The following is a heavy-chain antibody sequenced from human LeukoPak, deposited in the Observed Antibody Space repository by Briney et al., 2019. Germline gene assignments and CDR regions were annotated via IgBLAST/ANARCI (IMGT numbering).Heavy chain of an antibody. Sequence: AETLHLSCEASGVTFSSYRVNWFRRAPEQGKKWVSSISSSSSYIYYADSVKGRFTISRDNAKNSLYLQMNSLRAEDTAVYYCARDGWFGEDPVYAFDIWGQGTMVTVSS. CDR3: ARDGWFGEDPVYAFDI. J-gene: IGHJ3*02. D-gene: IGHD3-10*01. CDR1: GVTFSSYR. V-gene: IGHV3-21*01. CDR2: ISSSSSYI.